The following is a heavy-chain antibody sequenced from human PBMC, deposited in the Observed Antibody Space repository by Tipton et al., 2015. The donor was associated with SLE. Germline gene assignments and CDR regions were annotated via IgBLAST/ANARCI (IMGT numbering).Heavy chain of an antibody. CDR3: ARQPSIGDEDYFDF. D-gene: IGHD3-10*01. CDR1: GDSMIGYY. V-gene: IGHV4-59*08. CDR2: VFHSGSV. J-gene: IGHJ4*02. Sequence: LRLSCTVSGDSMIGYYWTWIRQSPAKGLEWIGYVFHSGSVNYNPSLKSRVSISIDLSKNHFSLRLSSVTAADTAVYYCARQPSIGDEDYFDFWGQGTLVTVSS.